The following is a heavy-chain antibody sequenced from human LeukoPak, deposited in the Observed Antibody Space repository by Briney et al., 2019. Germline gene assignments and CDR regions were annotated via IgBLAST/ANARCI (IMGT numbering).Heavy chain of an antibody. D-gene: IGHD4-23*01. CDR3: ARDDYGGNSPSYDAFDI. CDR1: GGTFSSYA. Sequence: SVKVSCKASGGTFSSYAISWVRQAPGQGLEWMGGIIPIFGTANYAQKFQGRVTITTGESTSTAYMELSSLRSEDTAVYYCARDDYGGNSPSYDAFDIWGQGTMVTVSS. CDR2: IIPIFGTA. V-gene: IGHV1-69*05. J-gene: IGHJ3*02.